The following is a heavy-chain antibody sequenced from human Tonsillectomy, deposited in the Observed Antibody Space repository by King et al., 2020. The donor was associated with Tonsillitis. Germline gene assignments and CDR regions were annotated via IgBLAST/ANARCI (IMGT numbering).Heavy chain of an antibody. D-gene: IGHD2-21*02. CDR2: IYYSGST. CDR1: GGSISSYY. V-gene: IGHV4-59*08. CDR3: ARMSAYCGGDCYANPYWYFDL. J-gene: IGHJ2*01. Sequence: VQLQESGPGLVKPSETLSLTCTVSGGSISSYYWSWIRQPPGKGLEWIGYIYYSGSTNYNPSLKSRVTKSVDTSKNQFSLKLSSVTAADTAVYYCARMSAYCGGDCYANPYWYFDLWGRGTLVTVSS.